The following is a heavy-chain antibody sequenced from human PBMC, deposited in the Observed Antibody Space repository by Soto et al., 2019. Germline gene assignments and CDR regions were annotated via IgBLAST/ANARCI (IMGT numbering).Heavy chain of an antibody. CDR2: ITSDGSRT. CDR3: ARENWYNDY. Sequence: GGSLRLSCAASGFTFDDYGMSWARQAPGKGLEWVSRITSDGSRTEYADSVKGRFTISRDNAKNTLYLQMNSLRVEDTAVYYCARENWYNDYWGQGTLVTVSS. D-gene: IGHD1-1*01. CDR1: GFTFDDYG. J-gene: IGHJ4*02. V-gene: IGHV3-20*04.